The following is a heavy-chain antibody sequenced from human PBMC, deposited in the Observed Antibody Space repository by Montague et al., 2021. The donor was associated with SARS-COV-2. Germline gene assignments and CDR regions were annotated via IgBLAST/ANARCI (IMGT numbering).Heavy chain of an antibody. D-gene: IGHD6-13*01. CDR1: GGSINTNNW. CDR3: ARGRLVGDSSSWYYFDY. V-gene: IGHV4-4*02. Sequence: SETLSLTCAVSGGSINTNNWWTLVRQPPGEGLEWIGQIFHSGITNYNPSLESRVTISVDKSKNQFSLRLSSVTAADTAVYYCARGRLVGDSSSWYYFDYWGQGTLVAVSS. J-gene: IGHJ4*02. CDR2: IFHSGIT.